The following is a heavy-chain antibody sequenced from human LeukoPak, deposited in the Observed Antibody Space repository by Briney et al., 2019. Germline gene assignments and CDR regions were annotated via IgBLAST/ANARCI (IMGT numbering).Heavy chain of an antibody. CDR1: NYSISTDYY. J-gene: IGHJ4*02. V-gene: IGHV4-38-2*02. D-gene: IGHD3-16*02. CDR3: ARYDVWGSYRAFDY. CDR2: MYHSGST. Sequence: SETLSLTCSVSNYSISTDYYWGRIRQPPGKGLEWIGTMYHSGSTYYNPSLKSRVTISVDTSKNQFSLRLSSVTAADTAVYYCARYDVWGSYRAFDYWGQGTLVTVSS.